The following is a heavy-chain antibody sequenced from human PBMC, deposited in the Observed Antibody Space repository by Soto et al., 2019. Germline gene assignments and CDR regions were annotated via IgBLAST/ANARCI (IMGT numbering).Heavy chain of an antibody. CDR3: ARLPGDSSGLKYYYGMDV. J-gene: IGHJ6*02. D-gene: IGHD3-22*01. V-gene: IGHV5-51*01. Sequence: PGESLKISCKGSGYSFTSYWIGWVRQMPGKGLEWMGIIYPGDSDTRYRPSFQGQVTISADKSISTAYLQWSSLKASDTAMYYCARLPGDSSGLKYYYGMDVWGQGTTVTVSS. CDR1: GYSFTSYW. CDR2: IYPGDSDT.